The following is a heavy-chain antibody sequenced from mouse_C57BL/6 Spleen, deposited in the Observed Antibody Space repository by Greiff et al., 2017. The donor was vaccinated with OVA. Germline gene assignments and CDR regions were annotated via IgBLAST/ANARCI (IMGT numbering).Heavy chain of an antibody. CDR1: GYTFTSYT. CDR3: ARGGELYSNYEMDY. V-gene: IGHV1-4*01. Sequence: QVQLKQSGAELARPGASVKMSCKASGYTFTSYTMHWVKQRPGQGLEWIGYINPSSGYTKYNQKFKDKATLTADKSSSTAYMQLSSLTSEDSAVYYCARGGELYSNYEMDYWGQGTSVTVSS. D-gene: IGHD2-5*01. CDR2: INPSSGYT. J-gene: IGHJ4*01.